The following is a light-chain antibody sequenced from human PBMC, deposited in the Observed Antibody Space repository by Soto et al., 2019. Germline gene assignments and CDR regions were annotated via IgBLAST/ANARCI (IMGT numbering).Light chain of an antibody. CDR3: SSYTSSSHVV. V-gene: IGLV2-14*01. Sequence: QSALTQPASVSGSPGQSITISCTGTSSDVGSYNYVSWYQQHPGKAPKLMIYEVSNRPSGVSNRFSGSKSGNTASLTISGLQAEDEADYYCSSYTSSSHVVFGGGTMLTVL. J-gene: IGLJ2*01. CDR2: EVS. CDR1: SSDVGSYNY.